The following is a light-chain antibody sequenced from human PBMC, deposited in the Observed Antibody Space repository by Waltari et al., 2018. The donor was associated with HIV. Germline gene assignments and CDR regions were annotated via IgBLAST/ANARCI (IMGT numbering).Light chain of an antibody. V-gene: IGLV3-21*04. CDR3: QVWDSSSDHRGV. CDR1: NVGSKG. J-gene: IGLJ3*02. CDR2: YDR. Sequence: SYVVSQPPSVSVAPGPTARMTCEGNNVGSKGVHWYQKKPEQDPILVIYYDRDRPSGIPERFSGSNFGNTATLTITSVEAGDEADYYCQVWDSSSDHRGVFGGGTKLTVL.